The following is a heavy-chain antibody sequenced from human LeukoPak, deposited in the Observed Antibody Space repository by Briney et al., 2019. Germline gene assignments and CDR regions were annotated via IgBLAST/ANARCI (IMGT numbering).Heavy chain of an antibody. V-gene: IGHV3-30*04. CDR1: GFTFSSYA. J-gene: IGHJ6*03. Sequence: PGGSLRLSCAASGFTFSSYAMHWVRQAPGKGLEWVAVISYDGSNKYYADSVKGRFTISRDNSKNTLYLQMNGLRAEDTAVYYCARDPERQMVFGVVIRGYYYMDVWGKGTTVTVSS. CDR3: ARDPERQMVFGVVIRGYYYMDV. D-gene: IGHD3-3*01. CDR2: ISYDGSNK.